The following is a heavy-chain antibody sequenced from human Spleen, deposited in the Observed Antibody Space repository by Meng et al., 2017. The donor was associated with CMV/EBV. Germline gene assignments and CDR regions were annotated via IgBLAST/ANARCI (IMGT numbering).Heavy chain of an antibody. Sequence: SETLSLTCTVSGGSISSHYWSWIRQTPGKGLEWIGYIYYTGITNYNPSLESRVTISVDTSKNQFSLRLNSVTAADTAMYYCARDLSYDRSGRPLAFDIWGQGTMVT. CDR2: IYYTGIT. CDR1: GGSISSHY. D-gene: IGHD3-22*01. J-gene: IGHJ3*02. V-gene: IGHV4-59*11. CDR3: ARDLSYDRSGRPLAFDI.